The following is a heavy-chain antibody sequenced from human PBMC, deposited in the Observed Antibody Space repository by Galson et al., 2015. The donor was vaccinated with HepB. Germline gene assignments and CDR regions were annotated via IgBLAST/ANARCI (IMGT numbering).Heavy chain of an antibody. D-gene: IGHD3-3*01. CDR2: IIPTFGTA. V-gene: IGHV1-69*13. Sequence: SVKVSCKASRGAFSSDAISWVRQAPGQGLEWMGGIIPTFGTANYAQKFQGTVTITADEPTSTVYMELSSLRSEDTAVYYCARDNRHITIFGVAHVHYYGMDVWGQGTTVTVSS. CDR3: ARDNRHITIFGVAHVHYYGMDV. CDR1: RGAFSSDA. J-gene: IGHJ6*02.